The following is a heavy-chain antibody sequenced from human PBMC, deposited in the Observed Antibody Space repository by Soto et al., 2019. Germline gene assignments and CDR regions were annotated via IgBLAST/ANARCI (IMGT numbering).Heavy chain of an antibody. D-gene: IGHD3-10*01. CDR3: ARVGSGESWGYYFVY. CDR2: INVGNGDT. V-gene: IGHV1-3*01. CDR1: GYHFSTYA. J-gene: IGHJ4*02. Sequence: GASVKVSCKASGYHFSTYAMHWVRQAPGQRLEWMGWINVGNGDTKYSQKFQDRVTFTRDTSASTAYMELTSLKSEDTAVYYCARVGSGESWGYYFVYWGQGTLVTVSS.